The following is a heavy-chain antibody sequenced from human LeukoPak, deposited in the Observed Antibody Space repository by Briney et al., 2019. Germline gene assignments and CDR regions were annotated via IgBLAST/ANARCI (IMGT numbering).Heavy chain of an antibody. D-gene: IGHD1-26*01. CDR1: GFTFSSYA. Sequence: GGSLRLSCAASGFTFSSYAMHWVRQAPGKGLEYVSAISSNGGSTYYANSVKGRFTISRDNSKNTLYLQMGSLRAEDMAVYYCARARYSGSYSGSVGYWGQGTLVTVSS. V-gene: IGHV3-64*01. CDR2: ISSNGGST. CDR3: ARARYSGSYSGSVGY. J-gene: IGHJ4*02.